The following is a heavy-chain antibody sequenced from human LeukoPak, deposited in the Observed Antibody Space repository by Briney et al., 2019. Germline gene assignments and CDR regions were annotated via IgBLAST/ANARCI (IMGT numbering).Heavy chain of an antibody. CDR3: AKNYYDSSGYFPHSPSALKD. D-gene: IGHD3-22*01. Sequence: SGGSLRLSCAASGFTFSSYVMHWVRQAPGKGLEWVAFIRYDGSNKYYADSVKGRFTISRDNSKNTLYLQMNSLRAEDTAVYYCAKNYYDSSGYFPHSPSALKDWGQGTLVTVSS. CDR2: IRYDGSNK. CDR1: GFTFSSYV. J-gene: IGHJ4*02. V-gene: IGHV3-30*02.